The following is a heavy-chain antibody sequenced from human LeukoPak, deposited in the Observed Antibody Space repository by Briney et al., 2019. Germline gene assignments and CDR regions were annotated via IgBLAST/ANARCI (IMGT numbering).Heavy chain of an antibody. CDR3: ARSPDYYDSSGYYDY. Sequence: GGSLRLSCAASGFTVSSNYMSWVRQAPGKGLEWVSVIYSGGSTYYADSVKGRFTISRDNSENTLYLQMNSLRAEDTAVYYCARSPDYYDSSGYYDYWGQGTLVTVSS. V-gene: IGHV3-66*01. D-gene: IGHD3-22*01. J-gene: IGHJ4*02. CDR2: IYSGGST. CDR1: GFTVSSNY.